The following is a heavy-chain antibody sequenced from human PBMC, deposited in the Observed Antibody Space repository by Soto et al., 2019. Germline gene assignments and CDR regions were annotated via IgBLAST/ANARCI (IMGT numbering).Heavy chain of an antibody. J-gene: IGHJ4*02. CDR3: AKGPRSSGYYYVSYYFDY. D-gene: IGHD3-22*01. Sequence: EVQLLESGGGLVQPGGSLRLSCAASGFTFSSYAMSWVRQAPGKGLVWVPASGGSGGSTYYADSVKGRFTISRDNSKNPLYLQVHILGAEDTAVYYCAKGPRSSGYYYVSYYFDYWGQGTLVTVSS. V-gene: IGHV3-23*01. CDR2: SGGSGGST. CDR1: GFTFSSYA.